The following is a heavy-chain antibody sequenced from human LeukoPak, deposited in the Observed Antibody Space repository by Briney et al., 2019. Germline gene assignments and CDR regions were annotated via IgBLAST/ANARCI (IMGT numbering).Heavy chain of an antibody. CDR2: ISSSGSTI. CDR3: ARAGGNFDY. Sequence: PGGSLRLSCAASGLTLSSYEMNWVRQAPGKGLEWVSYISSSGSTIYYADSVKGRFTISRDNAKNSLYLQMNSLRAEDTAVYYCARAGGNFDYWGQGTLVTVPS. CDR1: GLTLSSYE. J-gene: IGHJ4*02. V-gene: IGHV3-48*03.